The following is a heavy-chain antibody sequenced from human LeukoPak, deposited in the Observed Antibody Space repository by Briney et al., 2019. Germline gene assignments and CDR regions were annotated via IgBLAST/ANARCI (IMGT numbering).Heavy chain of an antibody. CDR2: INQDGSET. Sequence: GGSLRLSCAASGFTFSSYWMSWVRQAPGKGLEWVANINQDGSETYYVDSVKGRFTISRDNGKNSLYLQMNSLRAEDTAVYYCARLGGQPAPYYFDYWGQGTLVTVSS. D-gene: IGHD3-16*01. CDR1: GFTFSSYW. V-gene: IGHV3-7*01. CDR3: ARLGGQPAPYYFDY. J-gene: IGHJ4*02.